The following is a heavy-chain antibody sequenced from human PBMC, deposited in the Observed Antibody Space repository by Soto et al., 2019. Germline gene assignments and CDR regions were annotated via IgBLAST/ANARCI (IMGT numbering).Heavy chain of an antibody. Sequence: QVQLVQSGAQVKKPGDSVKDSCKASGYIVIHDYIHWVRQAPGQGLEWMPIINPTSGSTNYAQNFQGRVTVTGDASTSTDSIELHSHESDDRCVCFCARSLRQGDFWVQATGVTVSS. CDR2: INPTSGST. CDR1: GYIVIHDY. V-gene: IGHV1-46*01. D-gene: IGHD2-21*01. CDR3: ARSLRQGDF. J-gene: IGHJ4*02.